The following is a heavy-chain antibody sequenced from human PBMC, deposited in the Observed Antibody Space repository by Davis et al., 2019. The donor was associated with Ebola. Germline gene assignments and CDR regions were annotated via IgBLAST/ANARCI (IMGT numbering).Heavy chain of an antibody. CDR2: IYSGGST. J-gene: IGHJ4*02. CDR3: AVALEMATIWYFDY. CDR1: GFTISTSY. V-gene: IGHV3-53*01. Sequence: GESLKISCAASGFTISTSYMSWVRQAPGKGLECVSVIYSGGSTYYADSVKGRFTISRDNAKNSLYLQMNTLRAEDTAVYYCAVALEMATIWYFDYWGQGTLVTVSS. D-gene: IGHD5-24*01.